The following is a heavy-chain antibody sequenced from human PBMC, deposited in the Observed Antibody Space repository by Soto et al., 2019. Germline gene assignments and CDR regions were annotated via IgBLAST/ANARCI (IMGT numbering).Heavy chain of an antibody. J-gene: IGHJ4*02. Sequence: PGGSLRLSCAASGFTFSSYAMSWVRQAPGKGLEWVSSISGSGGSAYYADSVKGRFTISRDNSNNTLYLQMNSLRAEDTALYYCAKDWVRFDYWGQGTLVTVSS. CDR2: ISGSGGSA. D-gene: IGHD5-12*01. V-gene: IGHV3-23*01. CDR1: GFTFSSYA. CDR3: AKDWVRFDY.